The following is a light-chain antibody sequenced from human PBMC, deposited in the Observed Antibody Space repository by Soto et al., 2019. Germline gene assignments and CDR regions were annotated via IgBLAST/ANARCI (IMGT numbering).Light chain of an antibody. J-gene: IGKJ1*01. V-gene: IGKV1-39*01. Sequence: DIQMTQSPSSLSASVGDRVTITCRASQRVGTYLNWYQQKPGKAPKLLIYATSNLQSGVPSRFSGSGSGTEFSLTISSLQPDDYATYFCHQSYLNPSTFGQATKVEIK. CDR1: QRVGTY. CDR3: HQSYLNPST. CDR2: ATS.